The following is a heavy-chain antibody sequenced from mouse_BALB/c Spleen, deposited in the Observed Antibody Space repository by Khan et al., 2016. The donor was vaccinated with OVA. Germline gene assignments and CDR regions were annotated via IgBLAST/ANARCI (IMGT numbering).Heavy chain of an antibody. V-gene: IGHV3-6*02. J-gene: IGHJ1*01. CDR1: GYSITSGYR. CDR3: ARGGAVVPYWYFDV. D-gene: IGHD1-1*01. Sequence: EVQLQESGPGLVRPSQSLSLTCSVTGYSITSGYRWNWIRQFPGNKVEWMGYISYDGSDNYNPSLKNRISLTRDTSKNQFFLKLNYVTTEDTSTYYWARGGAVVPYWYFDVWGAGTTVTVSS. CDR2: ISYDGSD.